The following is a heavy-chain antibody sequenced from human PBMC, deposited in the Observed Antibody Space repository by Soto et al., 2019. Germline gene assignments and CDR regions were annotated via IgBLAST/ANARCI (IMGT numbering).Heavy chain of an antibody. Sequence: GGSLRLSCAASGFNFRSCDMHWVRQAPGKGLEWVAVIKYDGGDTHYADSVRRRFTISSDNSENTLYLQMNSLRVEDTAVYHCARDSYYDSSGYQNHWGQGTLVSVSS. J-gene: IGHJ4*02. V-gene: IGHV3-33*08. CDR1: GFNFRSCD. CDR2: IKYDGGDT. D-gene: IGHD3-22*01. CDR3: ARDSYYDSSGYQNH.